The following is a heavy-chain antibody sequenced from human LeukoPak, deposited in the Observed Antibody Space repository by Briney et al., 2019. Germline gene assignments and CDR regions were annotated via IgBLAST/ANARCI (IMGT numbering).Heavy chain of an antibody. Sequence: SETLSLTCTVSGGSISSNYGSWIRQPPGKGLEWIAYIYYSGSSNYNPSLKSRVTISGDTSKNQFSLKLNSVTAADTAVYYCARTTSGVGGFDSWGQGTLVTVSS. CDR3: ARTTSGVGGFDS. V-gene: IGHV4-59*01. J-gene: IGHJ4*02. CDR1: GGSISSNY. D-gene: IGHD6-19*01. CDR2: IYYSGSS.